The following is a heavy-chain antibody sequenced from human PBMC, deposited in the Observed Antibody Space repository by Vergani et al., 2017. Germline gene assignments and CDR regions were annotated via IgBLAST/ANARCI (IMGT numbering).Heavy chain of an antibody. J-gene: IGHJ4*02. V-gene: IGHV3-48*03. Sequence: EVQLVESGGGLVQPGGSLRLSCAASGFTFSSYEMNWVRQAPGKGLEWVSYISSSGSTIYYADSVKGRFTISRDNAKNSLYLQMNSLRAEDTAVYYCARSEPDPRSGSYYIIMAPAIDYWGQGTLVTVSS. CDR1: GFTFSSYE. CDR2: ISSSGSTI. CDR3: ARSEPDPRSGSYYIIMAPAIDY. D-gene: IGHD3-10*01.